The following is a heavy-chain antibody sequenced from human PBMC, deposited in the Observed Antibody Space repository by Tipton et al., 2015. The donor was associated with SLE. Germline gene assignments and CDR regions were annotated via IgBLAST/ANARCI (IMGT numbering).Heavy chain of an antibody. Sequence: TLSLTCTVSGGSVSSHYWSWIRQPPGKGLEWIGYIYYSGSTNYNPSLKSRVTISVDTSKNQFSLKLSSVTAADTAVYYCARVPFYYYYYMDVWGKGTTVTVSS. V-gene: IGHV4-59*02. CDR3: ARVPFYYYYYMDV. J-gene: IGHJ6*03. CDR2: IYYSGST. CDR1: GGSVSSHY.